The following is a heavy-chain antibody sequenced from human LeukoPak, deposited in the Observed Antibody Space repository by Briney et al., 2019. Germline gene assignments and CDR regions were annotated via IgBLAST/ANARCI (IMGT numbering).Heavy chain of an antibody. V-gene: IGHV3-30-3*01. CDR2: ISYDGSNK. CDR3: ARETSEAFDILTGYVDY. Sequence: GGSLRLSCAASGFTISSYAMHWVRQAPGKGLEWVALISYDGSNKYYADSVKGRFTISRDNSKNTLYLQMNSLRGEDTAVYYCARETSEAFDILTGYVDYWGQGTLVTVSS. D-gene: IGHD3-9*01. J-gene: IGHJ4*02. CDR1: GFTISSYA.